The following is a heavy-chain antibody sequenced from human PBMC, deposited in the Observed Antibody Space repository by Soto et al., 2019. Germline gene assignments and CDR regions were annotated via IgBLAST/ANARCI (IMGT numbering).Heavy chain of an antibody. CDR1: GGSISNYY. CDR2: IYYSGST. J-gene: IGHJ4*02. V-gene: IGHV4-59*08. Sequence: SETLSLTCTVSGGSISNYYWSWIRQPPGKGLKWIGYIYYSGSTNYNPSLKSRVTISVDTSKNQFSLKLSSVTAADTAVYYCARAKTYFDYWGQGTLVTVSS. CDR3: ARAKTYFDY.